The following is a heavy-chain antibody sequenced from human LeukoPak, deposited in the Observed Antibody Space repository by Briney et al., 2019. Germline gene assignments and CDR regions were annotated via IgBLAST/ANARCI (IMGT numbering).Heavy chain of an antibody. V-gene: IGHV5-51*01. CDR3: ARRGQEGPAASPYYYYSMDV. CDR2: IYPGDSDT. J-gene: IGHJ6*02. D-gene: IGHD2-2*01. CDR1: GHSFTSYW. Sequence: GESLKISCKGSGHSFTSYWIGWVRQMPGKGLEWMGIIYPGDSDTRYSPSFQGQVTISADKSISTAYLQWSSLRASDTAIYYCARRGQEGPAASPYYYYSMDVWGQGTTVTVSS.